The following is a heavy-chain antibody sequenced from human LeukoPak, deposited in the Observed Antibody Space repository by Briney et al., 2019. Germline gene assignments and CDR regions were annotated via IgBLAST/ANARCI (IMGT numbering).Heavy chain of an antibody. D-gene: IGHD3-3*01. Sequence: ASVKVSCKASGYTFTSYDINWVRQATGQGLEWMGWMSPNSGNTGYAQKFQGRVTMTRNTSISTAYIELSSLRSEDTAVYYCARGRGVLRFLEWLTYDYWGQGTLVTVSS. CDR1: GYTFTSYD. CDR3: ARGRGVLRFLEWLTYDY. CDR2: MSPNSGNT. J-gene: IGHJ4*02. V-gene: IGHV1-8*01.